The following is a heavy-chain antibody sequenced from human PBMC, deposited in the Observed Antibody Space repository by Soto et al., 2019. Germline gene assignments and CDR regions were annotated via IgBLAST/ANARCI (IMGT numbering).Heavy chain of an antibody. CDR2: IYYSGST. Sequence: SETLSLTCTVSGGSISSGGYYWSWIRQHPGKGLEWIGYIYYSGSTYYNPSLKSRVTISVDTSKNQFSLKLSSVTAADTAVYYCARAYSGSWFNWFDPWGQGTLVTVSS. D-gene: IGHD6-13*01. J-gene: IGHJ5*02. V-gene: IGHV4-31*03. CDR3: ARAYSGSWFNWFDP. CDR1: GGSISSGGYY.